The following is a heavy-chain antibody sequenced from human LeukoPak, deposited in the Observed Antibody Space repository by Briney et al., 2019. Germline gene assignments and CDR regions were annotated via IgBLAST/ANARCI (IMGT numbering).Heavy chain of an antibody. V-gene: IGHV3-9*01. CDR3: VLDSSGYYRLSYFDY. D-gene: IGHD3-22*01. Sequence: QSGGSLRLSCAASGFTFDDYAMHWVRQAPGKGLEWVSGISWNSGSIGYADSVKGRFTISGDNAKNSLYLQMNSLRAEDTALYYCVLDSSGYYRLSYFDYWGQGTLVTVSS. CDR1: GFTFDDYA. CDR2: ISWNSGSI. J-gene: IGHJ4*02.